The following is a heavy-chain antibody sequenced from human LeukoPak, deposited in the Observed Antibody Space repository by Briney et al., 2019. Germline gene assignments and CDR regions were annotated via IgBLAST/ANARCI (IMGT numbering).Heavy chain of an antibody. CDR2: IIPIFGTA. CDR1: GGTFSSYA. J-gene: IGHJ5*02. V-gene: IGHV1-69*06. Sequence: SVKVSCKASGGTFSSYAISWVRQAPGQGLEWMGGIIPIFGTANYAQKFQGRVTITADKSTSTAYMELSSLRSEDTAVYYCARGPYCGGDCSLPYNWFDPWGQGTLVTVSS. D-gene: IGHD2-21*02. CDR3: ARGPYCGGDCSLPYNWFDP.